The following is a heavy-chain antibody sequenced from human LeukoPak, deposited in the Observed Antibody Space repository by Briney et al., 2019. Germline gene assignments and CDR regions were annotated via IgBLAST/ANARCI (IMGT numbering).Heavy chain of an antibody. CDR1: GYTFTSYG. CDR3: ARARTGSGTYYYYFDY. CDR2: ISAYNGNT. Sequence: GASVKVSCKASGYTFTSYGISWVRQAPGQGLEWMGWISAYNGNTNYAHKFQDRVTMTTDTSTSTAYMELRSLRSDDTAVYYCARARTGSGTYYYYFDYWGRGTLVTVSS. J-gene: IGHJ4*02. V-gene: IGHV1-18*01. D-gene: IGHD3-10*01.